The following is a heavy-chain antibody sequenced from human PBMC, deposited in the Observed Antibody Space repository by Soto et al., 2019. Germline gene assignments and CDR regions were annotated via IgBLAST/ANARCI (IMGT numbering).Heavy chain of an antibody. D-gene: IGHD5-18*01. V-gene: IGHV4-39*01. CDR2: IYYSGST. J-gene: IGHJ4*02. CDR3: ARINTWIQLWFDY. Sequence: SETLSLTCTVSGGSISSSSYYWGWIRQPPGKGLEWIGSIYYSGSTYYNPSLKSRVTISVDTSKHQFSLKLSSVTAADTAVYYCARINTWIQLWFDYWGQGTLVTVSS. CDR1: GGSISSSSYY.